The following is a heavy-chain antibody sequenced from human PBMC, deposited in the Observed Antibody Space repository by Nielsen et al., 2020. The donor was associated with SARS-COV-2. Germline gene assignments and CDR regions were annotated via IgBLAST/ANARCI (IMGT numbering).Heavy chain of an antibody. CDR1: GFTFSNFA. CDR3: TRRVAGGTMDV. J-gene: IGHJ6*02. V-gene: IGHV3-23*01. Sequence: GGSLRLSCAASGFTFSNFAMNRVRQAPGKGLERVSTIGVSGGGTYYADSLKGRFTISRDNSKNTLYLQMNSLGADDTAIYYCTRRVAGGTMDVWGQGTTVTVSS. D-gene: IGHD6-19*01. CDR2: IGVSGGGT.